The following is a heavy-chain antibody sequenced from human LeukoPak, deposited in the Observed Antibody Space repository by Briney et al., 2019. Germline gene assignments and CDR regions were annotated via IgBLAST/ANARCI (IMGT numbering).Heavy chain of an antibody. D-gene: IGHD3-10*01. CDR3: ARAARTYGSGMDV. Sequence: GGSLRLSCAASGFTFSSYEMNWVRQAPGKGLEWVSYISSSGSTIYYADSVKGRFTISRDNAKNSLYLQMNSLRAEDTAVYYCARAARTYGSGMDVWGKGTTVTVSS. CDR2: ISSSGSTI. CDR1: GFTFSSYE. J-gene: IGHJ6*04. V-gene: IGHV3-48*03.